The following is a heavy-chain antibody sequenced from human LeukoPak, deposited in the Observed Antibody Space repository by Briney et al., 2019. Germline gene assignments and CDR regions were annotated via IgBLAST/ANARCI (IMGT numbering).Heavy chain of an antibody. CDR1: GGSFSGYY. D-gene: IGHD3-10*01. J-gene: IGHJ6*04. CDR2: INHSGST. CDR3: ARGSSGSGSYYNPYGMDV. V-gene: IGHV4-34*01. Sequence: SETLSLTCAVYGGSFSGYYWSWIRQPPGKGLEWVGEINHSGSTNYNPSLKSRVTISVDTSKNQFSLKLSSVTAADTAVYYCARGSSGSGSYYNPYGMDVWGKGTTVTVSS.